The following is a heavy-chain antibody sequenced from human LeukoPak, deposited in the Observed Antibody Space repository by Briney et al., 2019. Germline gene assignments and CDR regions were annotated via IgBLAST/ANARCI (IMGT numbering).Heavy chain of an antibody. CDR2: IRYDGSNK. Sequence: GGSLRLSCAASGFTFSSYGMHWVCQAPGKGLEWVAFIRYDGSNKYYADSVKGRFTISRDNSKNTLYLQMNSLRAEDTAVYYCAKDHLMYVVPAAKSWFDPWGQGTLVTVSS. CDR3: AKDHLMYVVPAAKSWFDP. D-gene: IGHD2-2*01. CDR1: GFTFSSYG. J-gene: IGHJ5*02. V-gene: IGHV3-30*02.